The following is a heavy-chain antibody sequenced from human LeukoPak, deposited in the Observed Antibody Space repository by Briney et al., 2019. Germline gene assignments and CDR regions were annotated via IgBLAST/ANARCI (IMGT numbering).Heavy chain of an antibody. V-gene: IGHV4-4*07. J-gene: IGHJ4*02. D-gene: IGHD6-19*01. CDR3: ARGSSGWYSIDY. CDR2: IYSSGST. Sequence: SETLSLTCTVSGGSINNYYWSWIRQPAGKGLEWIGRIYSSGSTNYNPSLQSRVTMSVDTSKNQFSLKLSSVTAADTAVFYCARGSSGWYSIDYWGQGTLVTVSS. CDR1: GGSINNYY.